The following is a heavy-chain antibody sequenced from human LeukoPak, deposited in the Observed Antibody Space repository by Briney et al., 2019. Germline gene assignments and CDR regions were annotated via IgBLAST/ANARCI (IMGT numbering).Heavy chain of an antibody. D-gene: IGHD3-16*01. CDR3: AGARFARFDY. CDR1: GGSFSGYY. J-gene: IGHJ4*02. Sequence: PSETLSLTCAVYGGSFSGYYWSWIRQPPGKGLVWIGEINHSGSTDYNPSLESRVTISVDTSKNQFSLKLSSVTAADTAVYYCAGARFARFDYWGQGTLVTVSS. CDR2: INHSGST. V-gene: IGHV4-34*01.